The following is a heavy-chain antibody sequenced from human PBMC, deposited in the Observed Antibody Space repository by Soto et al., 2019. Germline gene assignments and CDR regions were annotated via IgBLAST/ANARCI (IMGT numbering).Heavy chain of an antibody. CDR1: GFTVSSNY. CDR2: IYSGGST. Sequence: PGGSLRLSCAASGFTVSSNYMSWVRQAPGKGLEWVSVIYSGGSTYYADSVKGRFTISRGKSKNTLYLQMNSLRAEDTAVYYCAREFNSAWFDPWGQGTLVTVSS. V-gene: IGHV3-53*01. D-gene: IGHD1-26*01. CDR3: AREFNSAWFDP. J-gene: IGHJ5*02.